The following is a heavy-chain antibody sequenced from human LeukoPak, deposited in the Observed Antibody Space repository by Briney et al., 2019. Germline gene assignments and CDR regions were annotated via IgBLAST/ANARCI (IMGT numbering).Heavy chain of an antibody. Sequence: ASVKLSCKASGYTFTGYYMHWVRQAPGQGLEWMGWINPNSGGTNYAQKFQGGVTMTRDTSISTAYMELSRLRSDDTAVYYCARDVRGSGLMITFGGVSGFDYWGQGTLVTVSS. CDR2: INPNSGGT. CDR1: GYTFTGYY. V-gene: IGHV1-2*02. J-gene: IGHJ4*02. CDR3: ARDVRGSGLMITFGGVSGFDY. D-gene: IGHD3-16*01.